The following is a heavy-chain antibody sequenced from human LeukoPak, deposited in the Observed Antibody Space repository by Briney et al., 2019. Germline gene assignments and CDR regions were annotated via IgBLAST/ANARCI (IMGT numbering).Heavy chain of an antibody. CDR3: ARGWSWNYYGSGSHMDV. CDR2: INHSGST. Sequence: SETLSLTCAVYGGSFSGYYWSWIRQPPGKGLEWIGEINHSGSTNYNLSLKSRVTISVDTSKNQFSLKLSSVTAADTAVYYCARGWSWNYYGSGSHMDVWGKGTTVTVSS. D-gene: IGHD3-10*01. J-gene: IGHJ6*03. V-gene: IGHV4-34*01. CDR1: GGSFSGYY.